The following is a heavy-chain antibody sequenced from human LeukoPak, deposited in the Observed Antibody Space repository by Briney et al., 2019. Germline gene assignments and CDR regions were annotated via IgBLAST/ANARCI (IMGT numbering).Heavy chain of an antibody. J-gene: IGHJ4*02. V-gene: IGHV4-59*08. CDR1: GGSISGDY. Sequence: PSETLSLTCTVSGGSISGDYWSWIRQPPGKGLEWIGFTYYGGSINYNPSLKSRVTISLDTSKKQFSLRLSSVTAADTAVYYCARTITVTGAYYFDYWGQGTLVTVSS. D-gene: IGHD6-19*01. CDR2: TYYGGSI. CDR3: ARTITVTGAYYFDY.